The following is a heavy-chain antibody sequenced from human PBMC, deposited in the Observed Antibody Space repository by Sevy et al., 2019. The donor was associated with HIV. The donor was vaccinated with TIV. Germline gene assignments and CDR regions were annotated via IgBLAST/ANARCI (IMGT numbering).Heavy chain of an antibody. CDR1: GFTFSTYS. J-gene: IGHJ5*02. Sequence: GGSLRLSCKASGFTFSTYSMHWVRQAPGKGLEWVSSISRTSTTTYYADPAKGRFTISRDNAKNSLYLQMNGLREEDTAVYYCAREAYYYDSREENWFDPWGQGTLVTVSS. CDR2: ISRTSTTT. V-gene: IGHV3-48*02. D-gene: IGHD3-22*01. CDR3: AREAYYYDSREENWFDP.